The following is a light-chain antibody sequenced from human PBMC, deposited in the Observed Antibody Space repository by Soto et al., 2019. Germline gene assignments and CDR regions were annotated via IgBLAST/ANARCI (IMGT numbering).Light chain of an antibody. CDR1: QSVTGSY. Sequence: EIVLTQSPGTLSLSPGERATLSCRASQSVTGSYLAWYQHKPGQPPRLLIYGASNRATGIPDRFSGSGSGTDFTLTISRLELEDFEVYYWHQDGSSPPSTFVGGTKVEIK. J-gene: IGKJ4*01. V-gene: IGKV3-20*01. CDR3: HQDGSSPPST. CDR2: GAS.